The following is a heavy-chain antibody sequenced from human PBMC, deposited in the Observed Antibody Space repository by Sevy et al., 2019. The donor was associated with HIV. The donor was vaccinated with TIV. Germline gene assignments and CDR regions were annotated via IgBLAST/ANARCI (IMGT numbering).Heavy chain of an antibody. Sequence: ASAKVSCKTSGYRFMSYGISWVRQAPGQGLEWMGWISTFNGDTNAAPKPKGRVTMTTDTSTSTGYMELRSLRSDDTAVYYCARAPSGSQGPGQYFHYWGQGTLVTVSS. CDR2: ISTFNGDT. CDR1: GYRFMSYG. D-gene: IGHD1-26*01. J-gene: IGHJ1*01. CDR3: ARAPSGSQGPGQYFHY. V-gene: IGHV1-18*01.